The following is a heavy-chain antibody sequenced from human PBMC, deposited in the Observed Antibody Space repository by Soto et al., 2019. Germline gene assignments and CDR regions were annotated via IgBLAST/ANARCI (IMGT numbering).Heavy chain of an antibody. CDR1: GFTFSSYW. J-gene: IGHJ4*02. D-gene: IGHD5-12*01. Sequence: EAQLVESGGGSVQPGGSLRLSCAASGFTFSSYWMHWVRQAPGKGLVWVSRIKTDGSVRSYADSVQGRFSISRDNAKSTLYLQMDSLRAEDTAVYYCARVGSGYYHFDFWGQGPLVTVSS. CDR3: ARVGSGYYHFDF. V-gene: IGHV3-74*01. CDR2: IKTDGSVR.